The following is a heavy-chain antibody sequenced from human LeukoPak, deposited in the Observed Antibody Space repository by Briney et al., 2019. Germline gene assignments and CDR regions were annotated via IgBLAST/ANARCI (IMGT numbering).Heavy chain of an antibody. CDR2: INHSGST. V-gene: IGHV4-34*01. CDR3: ARTRITMVRGFLFDY. J-gene: IGHJ4*02. CDR1: GGSFSGYY. Sequence: SETLSLTCAVYGGSFSGYYWSWIRQPPGKGLEWIGEINHSGSTNYNPSLKSRVTISVDTSKNQFSLKLSSVTAADTAVYYCARTRITMVRGFLFDYWGQGTLVTVSS. D-gene: IGHD3-10*01.